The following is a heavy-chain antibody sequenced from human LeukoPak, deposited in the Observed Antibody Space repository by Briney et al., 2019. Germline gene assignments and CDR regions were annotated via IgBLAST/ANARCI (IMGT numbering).Heavy chain of an antibody. V-gene: IGHV3-23*01. CDR2: ISGSGGST. J-gene: IGHJ5*02. CDR1: GFTFSSYA. CDR3: ARDLEIAVAGTNWFDP. Sequence: GGSLRLSCAASGFTFSSYAMSWVRQAPGKGLEWVSAISGSGGSTYYADSVKGRFTISRDNSKNTLYLQMNSLRAEDTAVYYCARDLEIAVAGTNWFDPWGQGTLVTVSS. D-gene: IGHD6-19*01.